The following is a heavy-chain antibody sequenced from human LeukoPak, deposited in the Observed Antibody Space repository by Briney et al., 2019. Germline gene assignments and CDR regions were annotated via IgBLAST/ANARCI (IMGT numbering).Heavy chain of an antibody. V-gene: IGHV1-2*02. CDR3: ARGPRYYYDSSGYWGDWFDP. Sequence: ASVKVSCKVSGYTLTELSMHWVRQAPGQGLEWMGWINPNSGGTNYAQKFQGRVTMTRDTSISTAYMELSRLRSDDTAVYYCARGPRYYYDSSGYWGDWFDPWGQGTLVTVSS. CDR1: GYTLTELS. J-gene: IGHJ5*02. D-gene: IGHD3-22*01. CDR2: INPNSGGT.